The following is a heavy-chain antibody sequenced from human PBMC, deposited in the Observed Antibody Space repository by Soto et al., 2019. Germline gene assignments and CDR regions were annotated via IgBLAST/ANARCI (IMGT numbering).Heavy chain of an antibody. J-gene: IGHJ1*01. Sequence: EVQMVESGGGFVQPWGSLRLSCAASGFTFSSYSMNWVRQAPGKGLEWGSYISSSSSTIYYADSVKGRFTISGDNAKNSLYLHMHSLRADDTAVYYCARDFGSSWCPEYFQPWGHGTLVTVSS. CDR3: ARDFGSSWCPEYFQP. CDR1: GFTFSSYS. CDR2: ISSSSSTI. V-gene: IGHV3-48*01. D-gene: IGHD6-13*01.